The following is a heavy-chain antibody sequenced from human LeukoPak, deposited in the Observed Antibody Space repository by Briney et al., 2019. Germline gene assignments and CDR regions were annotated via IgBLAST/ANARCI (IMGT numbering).Heavy chain of an antibody. J-gene: IGHJ1*01. CDR1: GYTFTSYD. Sequence: EASVKVSCKASGYTFTSYDINWVRQATGQGLEWMGWMNPNSGNTGYAQKFQGRVAMTRNTSISTAYMELSSLRSEDTAVYYCARGHIIFSSSWFNDWGQGTLVTVSS. CDR2: MNPNSGNT. V-gene: IGHV1-8*01. D-gene: IGHD6-13*01. CDR3: ARGHIIFSSSWFND.